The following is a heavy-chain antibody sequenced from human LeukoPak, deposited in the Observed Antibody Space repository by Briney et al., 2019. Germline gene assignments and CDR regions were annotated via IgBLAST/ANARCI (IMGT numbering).Heavy chain of an antibody. CDR3: ARGENYYDSSEGAFDI. D-gene: IGHD3-22*01. J-gene: IGHJ3*02. CDR2: IIPILGIA. CDR1: GGTFSSYA. Sequence: ASVTVSCKASGGTFSSYAISWVRQAPGQGLEWMGRIIPILGIANYAQKFQGRVTITADKSTSTAYMELSSLRSEDTAVYYCARGENYYDSSEGAFDIWGQGTMVTVSS. V-gene: IGHV1-69*04.